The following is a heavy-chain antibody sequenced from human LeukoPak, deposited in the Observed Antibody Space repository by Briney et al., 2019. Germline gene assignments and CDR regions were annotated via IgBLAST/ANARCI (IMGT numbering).Heavy chain of an antibody. Sequence: AASVKVSCKASGYTFTSYYMHWVRQAPGQGLEWMGIINPSGGSTSYAQKFQGRVTMTRDTSTSTVYMELSSLRSEDTAVYYCARAPRPYSSGWYFDYWGQGTLVTVSS. J-gene: IGHJ4*02. V-gene: IGHV1-46*01. D-gene: IGHD6-19*01. CDR3: ARAPRPYSSGWYFDY. CDR2: INPSGGST. CDR1: GYTFTSYY.